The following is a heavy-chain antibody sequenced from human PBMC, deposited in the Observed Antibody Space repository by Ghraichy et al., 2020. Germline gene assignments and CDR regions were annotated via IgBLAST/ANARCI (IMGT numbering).Heavy chain of an antibody. Sequence: GSLRLSCAASGFTFSDYSITWVRQAPGRGLEWVSSITSTSSHISYADSVKGRFTISRDNAKNSLYLQMNSLRAEDTAVYYCARDLHYGDYALDYWGQGTLVTVSS. CDR2: ITSTSSHI. D-gene: IGHD4-17*01. CDR3: ARDLHYGDYALDY. CDR1: GFTFSDYS. J-gene: IGHJ4*02. V-gene: IGHV3-21*01.